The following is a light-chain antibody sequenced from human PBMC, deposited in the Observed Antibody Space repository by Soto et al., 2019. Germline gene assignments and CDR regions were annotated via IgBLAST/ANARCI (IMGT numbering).Light chain of an antibody. CDR3: QQRSNWPSIT. CDR2: DAS. Sequence: EIVLTQSPGTLSLSQGERATLSCRASQSVSSYLAWYQQKPGQAPRLLIYDASNRATGIPARFSGSGSGTDFTLTISSLEPEDFAVYYCQQRSNWPSITFCQGTRLAIK. J-gene: IGKJ5*01. V-gene: IGKV3-11*01. CDR1: QSVSSY.